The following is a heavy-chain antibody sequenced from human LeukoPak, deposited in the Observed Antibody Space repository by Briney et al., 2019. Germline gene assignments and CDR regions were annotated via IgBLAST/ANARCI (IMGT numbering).Heavy chain of an antibody. V-gene: IGHV3-21*01. CDR1: GFTFSSYS. Sequence: SGGSLRLSCAASGFTFSSYSMNWVRQAPGKGLEWVSSISSSSSYIYYADSVKGRFTISRDNAKNSLYLQMNSLRAEDTAVYYCARGKDIVVVPAAISGHELNSRPHQYYFDYWGQGTLVTVSS. CDR3: ARGKDIVVVPAAISGHELNSRPHQYYFDY. J-gene: IGHJ4*02. CDR2: ISSSSSYI. D-gene: IGHD2-2*01.